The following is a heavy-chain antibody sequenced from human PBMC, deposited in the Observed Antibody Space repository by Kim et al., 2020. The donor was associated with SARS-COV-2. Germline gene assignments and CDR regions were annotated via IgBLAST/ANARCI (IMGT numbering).Heavy chain of an antibody. CDR3: ARGVTYSSSPLRNYYYYGMDV. CDR2: INHSGST. Sequence: SETLSLTCAVYGGSFSGYYWSWIRQPPGKGLEWIGEINHSGSTNYNPSLKSRVTISVDTSKNQFSLKLSSVTAADTAVYYCARGVTYSSSPLRNYYYYGMDVWGQGTTVTVSS. CDR1: GGSFSGYY. V-gene: IGHV4-34*01. J-gene: IGHJ6*02. D-gene: IGHD6-6*01.